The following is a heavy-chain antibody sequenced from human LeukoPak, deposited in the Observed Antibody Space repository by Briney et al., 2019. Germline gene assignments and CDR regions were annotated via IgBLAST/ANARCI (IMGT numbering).Heavy chain of an antibody. J-gene: IGHJ3*02. CDR1: GGSISSGGYY. D-gene: IGHD3-22*01. CDR2: IYYSGST. Sequence: KPSQTLSLTSTVSGGSISSGGYYWSWIRQHPGKGLEWIGYIYYSGSTYYNPSLKSRVTISVDTSKNQFSLKLSSVTAADTAVYYCARDRGYYDSSGYNTLGAFDIWGQGTMVTVSS. CDR3: ARDRGYYDSSGYNTLGAFDI. V-gene: IGHV4-31*03.